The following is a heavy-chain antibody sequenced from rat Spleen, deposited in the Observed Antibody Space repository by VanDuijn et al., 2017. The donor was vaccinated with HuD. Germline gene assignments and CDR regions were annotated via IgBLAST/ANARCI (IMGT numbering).Heavy chain of an antibody. CDR1: GFTFSNYG. CDR3: TTVTEDIVELFAY. Sequence: EVKLVESGGGLVQPGNSLTLSCVASGFTFSNYGMHWIRQAPKKGLEWIAMIYYDSSKMYYVDTVKGRFTISRDNAKSTLYLQMDSLRSEDTATYYCTTVTEDIVELFAYWGQGTLVTVSA. V-gene: IGHV5-54*01. D-gene: IGHD1-11*01. J-gene: IGHJ3*01. CDR2: IYYDSSKM.